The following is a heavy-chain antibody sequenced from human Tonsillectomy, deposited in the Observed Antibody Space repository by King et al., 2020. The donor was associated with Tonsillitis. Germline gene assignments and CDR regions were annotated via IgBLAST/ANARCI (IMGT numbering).Heavy chain of an antibody. CDR3: VKPYTAVFYYHYGLDV. J-gene: IGHJ6*02. D-gene: IGHD5-18*01. Sequence: VQLVESGGGVVQPGKSLRLSCAASGFTFSNYGIHWVRQAPGKGLEWVAVISYDGGSQYYADSVQGRFSISSDNSKDTLYLQMNSLRVEDTAVYYCVKPYTAVFYYHYGLDVWGQGTAVTVSS. CDR2: ISYDGGSQ. CDR1: GFTFSNYG. V-gene: IGHV3-30*18.